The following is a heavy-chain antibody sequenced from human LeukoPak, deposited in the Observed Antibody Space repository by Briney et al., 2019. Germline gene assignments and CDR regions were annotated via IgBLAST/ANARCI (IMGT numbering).Heavy chain of an antibody. D-gene: IGHD6-6*01. CDR2: INHSGST. V-gene: IGHV4-34*01. CDR1: GGSFCGYY. CDR3: ARRRIAARHRPLLQWFDR. Sequence: SETLSLTSAVYGGSFCGYYWSWIRPRPGKGLEWSGEINHSGSTNYNPSLKSRVTISVNTSKNQSSLKLSSVTTADTAVYYCARRRIAARHRPLLQWFDRWGQGTLVTVSS. J-gene: IGHJ5*02.